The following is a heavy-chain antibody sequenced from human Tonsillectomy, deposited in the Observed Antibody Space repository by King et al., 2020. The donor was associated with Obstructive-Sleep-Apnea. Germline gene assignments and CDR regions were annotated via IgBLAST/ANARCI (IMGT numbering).Heavy chain of an antibody. V-gene: IGHV4-59*08. Sequence: VQLQESGPGLVKPSETLSLACTVSCVSINNYYWSWIRQPPGKGLEWIGYIYYSGSTTYNPSLKSRVTISVDTPKNHFSLKLNSVTAADTAMYYCARHGLRRETPPYYFDKWGQGTLVTVSS. J-gene: IGHJ4*02. CDR3: ARHGLRRETPPYYFDK. CDR2: IYYSGST. D-gene: IGHD1-26*01. CDR1: CVSINNYY.